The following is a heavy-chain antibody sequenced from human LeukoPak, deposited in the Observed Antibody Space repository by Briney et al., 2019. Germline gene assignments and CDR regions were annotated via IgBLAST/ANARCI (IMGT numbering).Heavy chain of an antibody. D-gene: IGHD4-17*01. CDR2: INHSRST. Sequence: SETLSLTCAVYGGSFSGYYWSWIRQPPGKGLEWIGEINHSRSTKYNPSLKSRVTISVDTSKNQFSLKLDSVTAADTAVYYCARLQATVTIHAYFDYWGQGTLVTVSS. J-gene: IGHJ4*01. CDR1: GGSFSGYY. CDR3: ARLQATVTIHAYFDY. V-gene: IGHV4-34*01.